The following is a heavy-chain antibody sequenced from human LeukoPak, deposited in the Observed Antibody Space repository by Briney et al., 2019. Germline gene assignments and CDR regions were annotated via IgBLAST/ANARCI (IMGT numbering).Heavy chain of an antibody. V-gene: IGHV3-66*04. Sequence: GGSLRLSCAASGFTLSSYAMSWVRQAPGEGLEWVSVIYSGGSTYYADSVKGRFTTSRDNSKNTLYLQMNSLRAEDTAVYYCARHDWFDPWGQGTLVTVSS. J-gene: IGHJ5*02. CDR2: IYSGGST. CDR3: ARHDWFDP. CDR1: GFTLSSYA.